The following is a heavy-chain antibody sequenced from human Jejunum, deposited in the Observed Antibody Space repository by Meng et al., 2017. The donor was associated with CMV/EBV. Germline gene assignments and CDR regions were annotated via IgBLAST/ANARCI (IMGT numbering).Heavy chain of an antibody. Sequence: NVVGASISSSDYFWAWIRQPPGKGLEWIGTISSSGTTYYNPSLKSRVTISIDTSKSQFSLNVSSVTATDTAVYYCARDDLFWGKSDYWGQGTLVTVSS. D-gene: IGHD7-27*01. J-gene: IGHJ4*02. CDR1: GASISSSDYF. V-gene: IGHV4-39*07. CDR2: ISSSGTT. CDR3: ARDDLFWGKSDY.